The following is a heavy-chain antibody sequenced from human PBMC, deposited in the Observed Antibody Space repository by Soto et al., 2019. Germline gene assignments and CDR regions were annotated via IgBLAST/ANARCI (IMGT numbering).Heavy chain of an antibody. CDR1: GYTFTSYA. Sequence: ASVKVSCKASGYTFTSYAMHWVRQAPGQRLEWMGWINAGNGNTKYSQKFQGRVTITRDTSASTAYMELSSLRSEDTAVYYCASLWFGEGGFDYWGQGTLVTVSS. D-gene: IGHD3-10*01. CDR3: ASLWFGEGGFDY. CDR2: INAGNGNT. J-gene: IGHJ4*02. V-gene: IGHV1-3*01.